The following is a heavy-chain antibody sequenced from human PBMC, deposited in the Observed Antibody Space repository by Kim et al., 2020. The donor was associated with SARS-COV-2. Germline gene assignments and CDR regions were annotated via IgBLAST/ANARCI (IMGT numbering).Heavy chain of an antibody. D-gene: IGHD5-12*01. Sequence: GGSLRLSCAASGFTFSRYGMHWVRQAPGKGLDWVAIISYDGSNKYYADSVKGRFTISRDNSKNTLYLQMNSLRPEDTAVYYCAKDLLYSYLGRYGMDVWGQGTTVTVSS. CDR1: GFTFSRYG. CDR3: AKDLLYSYLGRYGMDV. J-gene: IGHJ6*02. V-gene: IGHV3-30*18. CDR2: ISYDGSNK.